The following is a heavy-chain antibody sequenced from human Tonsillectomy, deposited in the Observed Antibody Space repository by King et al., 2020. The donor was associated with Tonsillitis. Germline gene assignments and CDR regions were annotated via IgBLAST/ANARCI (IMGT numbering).Heavy chain of an antibody. V-gene: IGHV1-2*02. D-gene: IGHD3-10*01. CDR1: GYTFTDYY. CDR2: SNPNSGGT. J-gene: IGHJ6*02. CDR3: AREGLSGSGMGV. Sequence: VQLVESGAEVKKPGASVKVSCKASGYTFTDYYMHWVRQAPGQGPEWMGWSNPNSGGTDFPQKFQGRVTMTRDTSISTAYMELSRLTSDDTAVYYCAREGLSGSGMGVWGQGTTVTVSS.